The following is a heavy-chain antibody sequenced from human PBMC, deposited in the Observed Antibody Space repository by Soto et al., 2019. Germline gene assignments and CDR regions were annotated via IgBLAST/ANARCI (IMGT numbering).Heavy chain of an antibody. CDR1: GFTFSNYG. Sequence: QVQLVESRGGVVQSGRSLRLSCAVSGFTFSNYGMHWVRQAPGKGLEWVAVISYDGSDKYYADSVKGRFTISRDNSKNTLYLQMNSLRAEDTAVYYCAKSNRYQYGSGRSFFDYWGQGTLVTVSS. D-gene: IGHD3-10*01. V-gene: IGHV3-30*18. CDR3: AKSNRYQYGSGRSFFDY. J-gene: IGHJ4*02. CDR2: ISYDGSDK.